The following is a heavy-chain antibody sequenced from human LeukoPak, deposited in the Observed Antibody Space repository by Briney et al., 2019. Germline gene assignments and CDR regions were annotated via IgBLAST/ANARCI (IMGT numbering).Heavy chain of an antibody. D-gene: IGHD6-13*01. Sequence: GGSLRLSCAASGFTFSSYGMHWVRQAPGKWLEWVAVIWYDGSNKYYADSVKGRFTISRDNSKNTLYLQMNSLRAEDTAVYYCARDDSSSWYDWFDPWGQGTLVTVSS. CDR2: IWYDGSNK. CDR3: ARDDSSSWYDWFDP. V-gene: IGHV3-33*01. J-gene: IGHJ5*02. CDR1: GFTFSSYG.